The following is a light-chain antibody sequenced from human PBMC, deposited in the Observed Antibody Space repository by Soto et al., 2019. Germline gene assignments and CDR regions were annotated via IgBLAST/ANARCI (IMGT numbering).Light chain of an antibody. CDR2: GAS. V-gene: IGKV3-20*01. Sequence: EIVLTQSPGTLSLSPGERATLSCRASQSVSSSYLAWYQQKPGQAPRLLIYGASSRDPVIPDRFSGSGSGTDFTLTISRLEPEDFAVYYCQQYGSSPVTFGPGTKVDIK. J-gene: IGKJ3*01. CDR3: QQYGSSPVT. CDR1: QSVSSSY.